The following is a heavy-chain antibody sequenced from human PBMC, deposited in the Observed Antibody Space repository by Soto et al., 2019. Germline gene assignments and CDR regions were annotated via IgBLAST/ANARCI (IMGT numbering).Heavy chain of an antibody. Sequence: PSETLSLTCAVSGGSISSGGYSWSWIRQPPGKGLEWIGYIYHSGSTYYNPSLKSRVTISVDRSKNQFSLKLSSVTAADTAVYYCANPIPKTGTTFGFWGQGTLVTVSS. V-gene: IGHV4-30-2*01. D-gene: IGHD1-1*01. J-gene: IGHJ4*02. CDR2: IYHSGST. CDR1: GGSISSGGYS. CDR3: ANPIPKTGTTFGF.